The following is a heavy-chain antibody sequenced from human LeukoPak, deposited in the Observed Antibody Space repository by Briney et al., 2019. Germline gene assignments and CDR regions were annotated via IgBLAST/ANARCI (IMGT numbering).Heavy chain of an antibody. CDR3: AIVGERWELQDY. Sequence: GGSLRLSCAASGFTVSSNYMSWVRQAPGKGLEWVSVIYSGGSTYYADSVKGRFTISRDNSKNTLYLQMNSLRAEDTAVYYCAIVGERWELQDYWGQGTLVTVSS. D-gene: IGHD1-26*01. V-gene: IGHV3-53*05. CDR1: GFTVSSNY. J-gene: IGHJ4*02. CDR2: IYSGGST.